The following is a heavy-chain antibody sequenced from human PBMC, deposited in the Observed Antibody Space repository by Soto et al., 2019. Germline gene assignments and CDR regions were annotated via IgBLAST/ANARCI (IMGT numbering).Heavy chain of an antibody. CDR1: GFTVSSNY. CDR3: ARAAAGNGYFYSGMEV. J-gene: IGHJ6*01. D-gene: IGHD6-13*01. CDR2: IHIGGTT. Sequence: PGGSLRLSCAASGFTVSSNYMNWVRQAPGKGLEWVSVIHIGGTTYYADSVKGRFTISRDNSKNTLYLQMNSLRAEDTAVYYCARAAAGNGYFYSGMEVWGQGTPVTVSS. V-gene: IGHV3-66*01.